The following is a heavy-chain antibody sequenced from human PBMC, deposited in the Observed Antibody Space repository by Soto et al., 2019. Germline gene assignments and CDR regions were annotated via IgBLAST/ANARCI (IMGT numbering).Heavy chain of an antibody. CDR2: INAGNGNT. J-gene: IGHJ6*03. V-gene: IGHV1-3*01. D-gene: IGHD3-3*01. CDR3: ARGGITIFGAGYNYYYYMDV. Sequence: ASVKVSCKASGYTFTSHAMHWVRQAPGQRLEWMGWINAGNGNTKYSQKFQGRVTITRDTSASTAYMELSSLRSEDTAVYYCARGGITIFGAGYNYYYYMDVWGKGTTVTVS. CDR1: GYTFTSHA.